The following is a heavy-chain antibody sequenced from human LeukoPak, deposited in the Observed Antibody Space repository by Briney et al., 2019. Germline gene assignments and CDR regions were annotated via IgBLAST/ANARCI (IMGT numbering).Heavy chain of an antibody. CDR3: ARGSFGVFDY. D-gene: IGHD3-10*01. Sequence: GGSLRLSCAASGFTFTDYSMNWVRQAPGKGLEWVSSMNSDGSHIYHAGTVEGRFTISRDNARNSLYLQMNGLRDEDTAVYYCARGSFGVFDYWGQGILVTVSS. CDR2: MNSDGSHI. J-gene: IGHJ4*02. CDR1: GFTFTDYS. V-gene: IGHV3-48*02.